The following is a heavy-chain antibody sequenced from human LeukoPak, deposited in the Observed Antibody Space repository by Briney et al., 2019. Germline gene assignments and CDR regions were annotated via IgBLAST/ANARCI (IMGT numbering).Heavy chain of an antibody. CDR1: GFTFSSHW. J-gene: IGHJ4*02. Sequence: PGGSLRLSCAASGFTFSSHWMHWVRQAPGKGLVWVSRIHRDGSSPSYADSVKGRFTISRDNAKNSLYLQMNSLRAEDTAVYYCARDVTHCGGDCYSGDYWGQGTLVTVSS. V-gene: IGHV3-74*01. CDR3: ARDVTHCGGDCYSGDY. D-gene: IGHD2-21*02. CDR2: IHRDGSSP.